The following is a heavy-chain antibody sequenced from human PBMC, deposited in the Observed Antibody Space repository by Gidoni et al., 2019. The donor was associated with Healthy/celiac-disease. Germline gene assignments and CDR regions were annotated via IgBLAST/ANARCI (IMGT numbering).Heavy chain of an antibody. D-gene: IGHD3-9*01. V-gene: IGHV3-7*03. J-gene: IGHJ4*02. CDR1: GFTFSSYW. Sequence: EVQLVESGGGLVQPGGSLRLYCAASGFTFSSYWMSWVRQAPGKGLEWVANIKQDGSEKYYVDSVKGRFTISRDNAKNSLYLRMNSLRAEDTAVYYCARELDDILTGYSIWGQGTLVTVSS. CDR2: IKQDGSEK. CDR3: ARELDDILTGYSI.